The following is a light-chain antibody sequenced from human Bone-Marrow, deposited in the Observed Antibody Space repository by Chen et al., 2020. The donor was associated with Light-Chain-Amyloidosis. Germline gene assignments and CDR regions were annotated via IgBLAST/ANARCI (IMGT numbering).Light chain of an antibody. CDR2: EDS. J-gene: IGLJ3*02. CDR1: HSGSTS. Sequence: SSVLTQPYSVSVAPGQTATIACGGNHSGSTSVHWYQQTPGQAPLLVVYEDSDRPSGIPERLSGSNSGNTATLTISRVDAGDEADYYCQVWDRSSDRPVFGGGTKLTVL. V-gene: IGLV3-21*02. CDR3: QVWDRSSDRPV.